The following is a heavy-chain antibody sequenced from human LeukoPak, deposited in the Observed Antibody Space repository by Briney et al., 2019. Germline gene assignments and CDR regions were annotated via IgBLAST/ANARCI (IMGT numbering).Heavy chain of an antibody. CDR1: GFTFSSYS. J-gene: IGHJ3*02. Sequence: GGSLRLSCAASGFTFSSYSINWVRQAPGQGLEWVSSISSSSSYIYYADSVKGRFTISRDNAKNSLYLQMNSLRAEDTAVYYCARDQDIVVVVAAQGAFDIWGQGTMVTVSS. V-gene: IGHV3-21*01. CDR3: ARDQDIVVVVAAQGAFDI. CDR2: ISSSSSYI. D-gene: IGHD2-15*01.